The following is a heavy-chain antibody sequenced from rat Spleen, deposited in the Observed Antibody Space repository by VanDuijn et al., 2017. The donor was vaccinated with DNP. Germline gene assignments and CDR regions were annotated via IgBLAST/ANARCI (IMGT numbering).Heavy chain of an antibody. CDR2: INTDVGST. V-gene: IGHV5-58*01. D-gene: IGHD1-11*01. Sequence: EVQLVETGGGLVQPGGSLKLSCVASGFTFSNRWMFWIRQAPGKGLEWMASINTDVGSTYYPDSVKGRYTISRDNAENTVYLQMNSLRSEDTATYDCAKGGDYGGFDYWGQGVTVTVSS. J-gene: IGHJ2*01. CDR1: GFTFSNRW. CDR3: AKGGDYGGFDY.